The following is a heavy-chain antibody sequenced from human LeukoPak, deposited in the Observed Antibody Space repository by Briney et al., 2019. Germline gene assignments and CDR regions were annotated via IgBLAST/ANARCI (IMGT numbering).Heavy chain of an antibody. V-gene: IGHV3-23*01. J-gene: IGHJ6*03. D-gene: IGHD2-2*01. CDR3: AKRGNPAVGHHYLDV. CDR1: GFTFSSYD. Sequence: GGSLRLSCAASGFTFSSYDMSWVRQAPGKGLEWVSSITLSGANTFYADSVMGWFTISRDNSKNTLYLQMNSLSAEDTAVYYCAKRGNPAVGHHYLDVWGEGTPVSVSS. CDR2: ITLSGANT.